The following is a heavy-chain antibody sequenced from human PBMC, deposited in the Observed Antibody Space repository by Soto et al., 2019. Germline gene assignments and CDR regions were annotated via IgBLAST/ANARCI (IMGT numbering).Heavy chain of an antibody. CDR3: ARGDYGDYPFDY. CDR2: INSDGSGT. D-gene: IGHD4-17*01. V-gene: IGHV3-74*01. J-gene: IGHJ4*02. CDR1: GFTFSSYW. Sequence: EVQLVESGGGLVQPGGSLRLSCAASGFTFSSYWMHWVRQAPGKGLVWVSGINSDGSGTSYADFVKGRFTISRDNAKNTVYLQMNSLRAEDTAVYYCARGDYGDYPFDYWGQGTLVTVSS.